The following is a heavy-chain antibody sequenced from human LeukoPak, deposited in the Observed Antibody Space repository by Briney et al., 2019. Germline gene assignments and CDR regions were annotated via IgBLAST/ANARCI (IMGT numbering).Heavy chain of an antibody. Sequence: SETLSLTCTVSGGSISSYYWSWIRQPPGKGLEWIGYIYYSGSTNYNPSLKSRVTISVDTSKNQFSLKLSSVTAADTAVYYCARHKRNYNPPGSFFDYWGQGTLVTVSS. J-gene: IGHJ4*02. CDR2: IYYSGST. CDR3: ARHKRNYNPPGSFFDY. D-gene: IGHD1-14*01. V-gene: IGHV4-59*01. CDR1: GGSISSYY.